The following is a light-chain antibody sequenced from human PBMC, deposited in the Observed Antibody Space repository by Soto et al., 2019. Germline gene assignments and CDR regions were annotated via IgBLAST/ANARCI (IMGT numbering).Light chain of an antibody. V-gene: IGLV2-14*01. CDR3: SSYTSSSTGV. CDR1: SSDVGGYNY. J-gene: IGLJ1*01. CDR2: EVS. Sequence: QSALTQPASVSGSPGQSITISCTGTSSDVGGYNYVSWYQQHPGKAPKLMIYEVSNRPSGVSNRFSGSKSGNTASLTISGLQAEDEADNYCSSYTSSSTGVFGTGTKVTVL.